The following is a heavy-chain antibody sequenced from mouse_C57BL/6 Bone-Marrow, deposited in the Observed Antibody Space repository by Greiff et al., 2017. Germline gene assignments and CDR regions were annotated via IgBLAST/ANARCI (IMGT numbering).Heavy chain of an antibody. CDR2: INPNNGGT. CDR3: ARDSLDSSYYFDY. CDR1: GYTFTDYY. Sequence: EVQLQQSGPELVKPGASVKISCKASGYTFTDYYMNWVKQSHGKSLEWIGDINPNNGGTSYNQKFKGKATLTVDKSSSTAYMELRSLTSEDSAVXYCARDSLDSSYYFDYWGQGTTLTVSS. D-gene: IGHD3-2*01. V-gene: IGHV1-26*01. J-gene: IGHJ2*01.